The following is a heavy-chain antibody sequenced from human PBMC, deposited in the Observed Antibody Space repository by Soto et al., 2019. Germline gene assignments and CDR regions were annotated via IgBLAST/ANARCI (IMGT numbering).Heavy chain of an antibody. CDR3: ARDFGGGGPVHAFDI. V-gene: IGHV1-2*04. D-gene: IGHD3-16*01. Sequence: QVQLVQSGAEVKKPGASVKVSCKASGYTFTGYYMHWVRQAPGQGLEWMGWINPNSGGTNYAQKFQGWVTMTRDTSISTAYMELSRLRSDDTAVYYCARDFGGGGPVHAFDIWGQGTMVTVSS. CDR1: GYTFTGYY. J-gene: IGHJ3*02. CDR2: INPNSGGT.